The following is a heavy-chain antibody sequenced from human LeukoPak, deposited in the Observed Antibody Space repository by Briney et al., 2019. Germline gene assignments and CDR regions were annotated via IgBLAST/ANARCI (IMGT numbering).Heavy chain of an antibody. CDR2: ISYDGSNK. CDR1: GFTFSSYA. CDR3: ARDDDFWSGYPDY. V-gene: IGHV3-30-3*01. D-gene: IGHD3-3*01. Sequence: GGSLRLSCAASGFTFSSYAMRWVRQAPGKGLEWVAVISYDGSNKYYADSVKGRFTISRDNSKNTLYLQMNSLRAEDTAVYYCARDDDFWSGYPDYWGQGTLVTVSS. J-gene: IGHJ4*02.